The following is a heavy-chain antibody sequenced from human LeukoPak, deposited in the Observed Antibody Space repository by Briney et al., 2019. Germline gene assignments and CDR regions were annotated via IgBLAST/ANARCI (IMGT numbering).Heavy chain of an antibody. J-gene: IGHJ4*02. D-gene: IGHD6-19*01. CDR3: AKHLGRGWQEIDY. V-gene: IGHV3-23*01. CDR2: FSGSNNST. Sequence: GGSLRLSCAASGFTFSNYAMSWVRQAPGKGLEWVSVFSGSNNSTYYVESVKGRFTISRDNSKNTLYLQMNSLRAEDTAVYYCAKHLGRGWQEIDYWGQGTLVTVSS. CDR1: GFTFSNYA.